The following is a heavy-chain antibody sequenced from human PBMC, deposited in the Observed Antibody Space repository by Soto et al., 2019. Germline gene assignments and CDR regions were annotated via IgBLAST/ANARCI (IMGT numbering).Heavy chain of an antibody. CDR1: GYTFTSYG. CDR3: ARAPQTVAGAGIWY. V-gene: IGHV1-18*04. D-gene: IGHD6-13*01. CDR2: ISGYNGDT. J-gene: IGHJ4*02. Sequence: QVQLVQSGAEVKKPGASVKVSCKASGYTFTSYGTSWVRQAPGQGLEWMGWISGYNGDTNYAQKLQGRVTMTTDTSTSTAYMELRSLRSDVTAVYYCARAPQTVAGAGIWYWGQGTLVTVSS.